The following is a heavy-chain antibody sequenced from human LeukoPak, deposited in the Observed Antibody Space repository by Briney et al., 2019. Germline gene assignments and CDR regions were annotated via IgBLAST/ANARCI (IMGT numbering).Heavy chain of an antibody. V-gene: IGHV3-30*18. CDR1: GFTFSSYG. Sequence: GGSLRLSCAASGFTFSSYGMHWVRQAPGKGLEWVAVISYDGSNKYYADSVKGRFTISRDNSKNTLYLQMNSLRAEDTAVYYRAKDIGYFEITLDYWGQGTLVTVSS. CDR2: ISYDGSNK. D-gene: IGHD2/OR15-2a*01. J-gene: IGHJ4*02. CDR3: AKDIGYFEITLDY.